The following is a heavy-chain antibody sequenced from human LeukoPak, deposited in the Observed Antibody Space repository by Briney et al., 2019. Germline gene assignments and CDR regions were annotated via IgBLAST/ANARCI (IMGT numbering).Heavy chain of an antibody. CDR1: GFTFSSYA. CDR3: AKDKVTMVRGVISPRFGAFDI. CDR2: ISSSGGST. Sequence: GGSLRLSCAASGFTFSSYAMSWVRQAPGKGLEWVSAISSSGGSTYYADSVKGRFTISRDNSKNTLYLQMNSLRAEDTAVYYCAKDKVTMVRGVISPRFGAFDIWGQGTMVTVSS. D-gene: IGHD3-10*01. J-gene: IGHJ3*02. V-gene: IGHV3-23*01.